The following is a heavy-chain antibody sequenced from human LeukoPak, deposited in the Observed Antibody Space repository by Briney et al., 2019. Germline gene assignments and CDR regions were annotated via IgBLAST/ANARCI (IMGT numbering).Heavy chain of an antibody. V-gene: IGHV4-59*01. Sequence: PSETLSLTCTVSSGSISSYYWSWIRQSPGKGLEWIGYIYYSGSTNYNPSLKSRVTISVDTSKNQFSLKLSSVTAADTAVYYCARVGSVGYYDFWSGYYPFDYWGQGTLVTVSS. CDR1: SGSISSYY. D-gene: IGHD3-3*01. CDR2: IYYSGST. CDR3: ARVGSVGYYDFWSGYYPFDY. J-gene: IGHJ4*02.